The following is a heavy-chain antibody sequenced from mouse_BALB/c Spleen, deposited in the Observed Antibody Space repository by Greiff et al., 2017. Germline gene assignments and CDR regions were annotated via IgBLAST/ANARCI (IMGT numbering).Heavy chain of an antibody. CDR3: ARDRGDYGSSSTWFAY. CDR2: ISDGGSYT. D-gene: IGHD1-1*01. CDR1: GFTFSDYY. Sequence: EVMLVESGGGLVKPGGSLKLSCAASGFTFSDYYMYWVRQTPEKRLEWVATISDGGSYTYYPDSVKGRFTISRDNAKNNLYLQMSSLKSEDTAMYYCARDRGDYGSSSTWFAYWGQGTLVTVSA. V-gene: IGHV5-4*02. J-gene: IGHJ3*01.